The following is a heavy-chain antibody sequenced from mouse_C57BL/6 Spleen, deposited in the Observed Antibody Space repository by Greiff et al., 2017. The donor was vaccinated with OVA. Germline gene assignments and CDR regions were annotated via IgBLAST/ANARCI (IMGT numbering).Heavy chain of an antibody. V-gene: IGHV5-9-1*02. D-gene: IGHD2-1*01. CDR2: ISSGGDYI. Sequence: VKLVESGEGLVKPGGSLKLSCAASGFTFSSYAMSWVRQTPEKRLEWVAYISSGGDYIYYADTVKGRFTISRDNARNTLYLQMSSLKSEDTAMYYCTRDPGNFYAMDYWGQGTSVTVSS. CDR3: TRDPGNFYAMDY. J-gene: IGHJ4*01. CDR1: GFTFSSYA.